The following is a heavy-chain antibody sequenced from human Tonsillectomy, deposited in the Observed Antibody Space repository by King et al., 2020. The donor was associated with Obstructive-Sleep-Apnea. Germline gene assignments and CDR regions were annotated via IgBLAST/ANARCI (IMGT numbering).Heavy chain of an antibody. J-gene: IGHJ4*02. CDR3: ARDQKQWLVSGIDY. V-gene: IGHV3-30-3*01. Sequence: VQLVESGGGVVQPGRSLRLSCASSGFTFSSYARHWVRQAPGKGLEWVAVISYDGSNKYYADSVKGRFTISRDNSKNTLYLQMNSLSAEDTAVYYCARDQKQWLVSGIDYWGQGTLVTVSS. CDR1: GFTFSSYA. D-gene: IGHD6-19*01. CDR2: ISYDGSNK.